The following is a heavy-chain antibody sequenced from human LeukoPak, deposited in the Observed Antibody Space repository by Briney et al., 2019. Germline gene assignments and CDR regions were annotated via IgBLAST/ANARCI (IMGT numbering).Heavy chain of an antibody. Sequence: GGSLRLSCAASGFTFSSYWMSWVRQAPGKGLEGGANIKQEGSEKYYVDSVKGRFTISRDNAKNSLYLQMNSLRAEDTAVYYCARGYDFWSGYGAFDIWGQGTMVTVSS. J-gene: IGHJ3*02. CDR3: ARGYDFWSGYGAFDI. CDR2: IKQEGSEK. CDR1: GFTFSSYW. V-gene: IGHV3-7*01. D-gene: IGHD3-3*01.